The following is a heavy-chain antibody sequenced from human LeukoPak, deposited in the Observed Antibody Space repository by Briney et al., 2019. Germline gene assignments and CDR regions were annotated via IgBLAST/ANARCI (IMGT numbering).Heavy chain of an antibody. V-gene: IGHV1-18*01. J-gene: IGHJ6*02. CDR1: GYTFTSYG. CDR2: ISAYNGNT. CDR3: ARDRGSSDYYYYGMDV. D-gene: IGHD6-13*01. Sequence: ASVKVSCKASGYTFTSYGISWVRQAPGQGREWMGWISAYNGNTNYAQKLQGRVTMTTDTSTSTAYMELRSLRSDDTAVYYCARDRGSSDYYYYGMDVWGQGTTVTVSS.